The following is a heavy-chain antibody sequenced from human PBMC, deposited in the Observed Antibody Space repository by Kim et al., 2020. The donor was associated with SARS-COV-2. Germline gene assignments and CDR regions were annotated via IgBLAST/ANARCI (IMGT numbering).Heavy chain of an antibody. CDR2: IWYDGSNK. CDR1: GFTFSSYG. Sequence: GGSLRLSCAASGFTFSSYGMHWVRQAPGKGLEWVAVIWYDGSNKYYADSVKGRFTISRDNSKNTLYLQMNSLRAEDTAVYYCARDGPYYYGSGSLVRYGMDVWGQGTTVTVSS. V-gene: IGHV3-33*01. J-gene: IGHJ6*02. D-gene: IGHD3-10*01. CDR3: ARDGPYYYGSGSLVRYGMDV.